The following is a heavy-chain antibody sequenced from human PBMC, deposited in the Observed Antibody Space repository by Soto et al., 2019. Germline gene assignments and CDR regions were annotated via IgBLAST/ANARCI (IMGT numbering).Heavy chain of an antibody. Sequence: GASVKVSCKASGYTFTGYYMHWVRQAPGQGLEWMGWINPNSGGTNYAQKFQGRVTMTRDTSISTAYMELSRLRSDDTAVYYCARMDIVVVPAAILIHLEAAFDIWGQGTMVTVSS. CDR1: GYTFTGYY. CDR2: INPNSGGT. D-gene: IGHD2-2*02. CDR3: ARMDIVVVPAAILIHLEAAFDI. J-gene: IGHJ3*02. V-gene: IGHV1-2*02.